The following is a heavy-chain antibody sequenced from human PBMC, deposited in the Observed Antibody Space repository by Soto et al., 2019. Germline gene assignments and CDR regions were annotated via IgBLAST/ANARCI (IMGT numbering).Heavy chain of an antibody. CDR2: IVVGSGNT. V-gene: IGHV1-58*02. CDR1: GFTFTSSA. D-gene: IGHD4-17*01. J-gene: IGHJ5*02. CDR3: AADPTVTNGKNNWFDP. Sequence: ASVKVSCKASGFTFTSSAMQWVRQARGQRLEWIGWIVVGSGNTIYAQKFQERVTITRDMSTSTAYMELSSLRSEDTAVYYCAADPTVTNGKNNWFDPWGQGTLVTVSS.